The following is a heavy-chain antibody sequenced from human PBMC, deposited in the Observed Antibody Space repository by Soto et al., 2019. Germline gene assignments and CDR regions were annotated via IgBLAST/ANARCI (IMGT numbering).Heavy chain of an antibody. V-gene: IGHV3-23*01. CDR3: ANSDRGGSGNSNF. J-gene: IGHJ4*02. CDR1: GFAFNTYA. Sequence: EVQLLESGGGLVQPGGSLRLSCAASGFAFNTYAMYWVRQAPGKGLEWVSSISGSGDRTYYADSVKGRFTISRDNSENTLYLEMNSLRAEDTAVYYCANSDRGGSGNSNFWGQGTLVTVSS. D-gene: IGHD3-10*01. CDR2: ISGSGDRT.